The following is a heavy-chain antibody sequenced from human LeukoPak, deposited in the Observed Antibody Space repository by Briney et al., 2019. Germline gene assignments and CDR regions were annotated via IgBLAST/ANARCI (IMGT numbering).Heavy chain of an antibody. J-gene: IGHJ5*02. CDR2: MSHSAGT. D-gene: IGHD3-16*02. Sequence: PSETLSPTCSVSGYSISSGYYWGWIRQPPGKGLEWIGSMSHSAGTYQNPSLKSRVTISIDTSKNQFFLKVNSVTAADTAVYYCARSGADYIWGSYRFGSWFDPWGQGTLVTVSS. CDR1: GYSISSGYY. V-gene: IGHV4-38-2*02. CDR3: ARSGADYIWGSYRFGSWFDP.